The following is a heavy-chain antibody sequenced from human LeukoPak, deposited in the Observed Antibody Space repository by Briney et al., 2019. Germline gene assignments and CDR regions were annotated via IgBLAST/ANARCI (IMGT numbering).Heavy chain of an antibody. CDR3: AKDRRTLYYDSSGYYGYFDY. J-gene: IGHJ4*02. V-gene: IGHV3-23*01. CDR1: GFTFSSYA. D-gene: IGHD3-22*01. Sequence: GGSLRLSCAASGFTFSSYAMSWVSQAPGKGLEWVSAISGSGGSTYYADSVKGRFTISRDNSKNTLYLQMNSLRAEDTAVYYCAKDRRTLYYDSSGYYGYFDYWGQGTLVTVSS. CDR2: ISGSGGST.